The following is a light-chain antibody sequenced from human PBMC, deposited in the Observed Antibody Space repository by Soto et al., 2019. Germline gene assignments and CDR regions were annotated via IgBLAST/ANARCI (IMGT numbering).Light chain of an antibody. CDR3: QQRGSWPPT. CDR1: QSVGSY. J-gene: IGKJ2*01. V-gene: IGKV3-11*01. Sequence: EIVLTQSPATLSLSPGERATLSCRASQSVGSYLAWYQQKPGQAPRLLIYDASNRATGIPARFSGSGSGTDFTLTISSLEPEDFAVYYCQQRGSWPPTFGQGTKLEIK. CDR2: DAS.